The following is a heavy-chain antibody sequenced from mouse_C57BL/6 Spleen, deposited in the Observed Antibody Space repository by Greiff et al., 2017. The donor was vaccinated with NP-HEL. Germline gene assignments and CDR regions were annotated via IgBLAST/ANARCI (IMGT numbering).Heavy chain of an antibody. V-gene: IGHV1-62-2*01. J-gene: IGHJ3*01. Sequence: VQLQQSGAELVKPGASVKLSCKASGYTFTEYTIHWVKQRSGQGLEWIGWFYPGSGSIKYNEKFKDKATLTADKSSSTVYMELSRSTSEDSAVYFCARHEIYYDGSSPFAYWGQGTLVTVSA. CDR1: GYTFTEYT. CDR3: ARHEIYYDGSSPFAY. D-gene: IGHD1-1*01. CDR2: FYPGSGSI.